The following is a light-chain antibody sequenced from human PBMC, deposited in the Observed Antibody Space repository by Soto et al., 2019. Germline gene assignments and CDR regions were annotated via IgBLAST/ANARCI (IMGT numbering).Light chain of an antibody. J-gene: IGKJ1*01. CDR3: QHYNSYSEA. CDR1: QYIGRY. CDR2: AAS. Sequence: DIQMTQSPSSLSASVGDRVTITCRAGQYIGRYLNWYQQKPGKAPKLLIYAASSLHSGVPSRFSGSGSGTDFTLTISSLQPEDFATYYCQHYNSYSEAFGQGTKVELK. V-gene: IGKV1-39*01.